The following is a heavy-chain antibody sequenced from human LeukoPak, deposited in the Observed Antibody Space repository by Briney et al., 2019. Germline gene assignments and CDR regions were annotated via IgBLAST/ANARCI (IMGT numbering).Heavy chain of an antibody. CDR1: GFTFSSYA. CDR3: ASSGGLDY. CDR2: ISYDGSNK. Sequence: GRSLRVSCAASGFTFSSYAMHWVRQAPGKGLEWVAVISYDGSNKYYADSVKGRFTISRDNSKNTLYLQMNSLRAEDTAVYYCASSGGLDYWGQGTLVTVSS. V-gene: IGHV3-30-3*01. D-gene: IGHD3-16*01. J-gene: IGHJ4*02.